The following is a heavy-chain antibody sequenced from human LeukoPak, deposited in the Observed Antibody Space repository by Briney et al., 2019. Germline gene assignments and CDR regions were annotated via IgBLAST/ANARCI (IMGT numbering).Heavy chain of an antibody. CDR2: IYYSGST. CDR1: GGSISSYY. Sequence: SETLSLTCTVSGGSISSYYWSWIRQPPGKGLEWIGYIYYSGSTNYNPSLKSRVTISVDTSKNQFSLKLSSVTAADTAVYYCARSMYSSSWYGGRPEWFDPWGQGTLVTVSS. V-gene: IGHV4-59*01. J-gene: IGHJ5*02. D-gene: IGHD6-13*01. CDR3: ARSMYSSSWYGGRPEWFDP.